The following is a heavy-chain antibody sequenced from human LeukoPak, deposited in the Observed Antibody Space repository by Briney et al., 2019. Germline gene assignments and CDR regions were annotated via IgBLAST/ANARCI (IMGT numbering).Heavy chain of an antibody. CDR2: IKWNGGST. J-gene: IGHJ3*02. Sequence: GGSLRLSCAASGFTFEDYGMSWVRQAPGKGLEWVSGIKWNGGSTAYADSVKGRFTISRDNANNSLYLQMNSLRAEDTALYYCARGALGVYDNSAYYRPDAFDIWGQGTVVTVSS. D-gene: IGHD3-22*01. CDR3: ARGALGVYDNSAYYRPDAFDI. CDR1: GFTFEDYG. V-gene: IGHV3-20*04.